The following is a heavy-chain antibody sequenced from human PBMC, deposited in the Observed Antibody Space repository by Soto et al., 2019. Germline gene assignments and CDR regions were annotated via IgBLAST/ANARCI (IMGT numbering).Heavy chain of an antibody. Sequence: SETLSLTCTVSGGSISSYYWSWIRQPPGKGLEWIGYIYYSGSTNYNPSLKSRVTISVDTSKNQFSLKLSSVTAADTAVYYCARHSPGDFWSGSIDYWGQGTLVTVSS. CDR2: IYYSGST. CDR1: GGSISSYY. CDR3: ARHSPGDFWSGSIDY. V-gene: IGHV4-59*08. D-gene: IGHD3-3*01. J-gene: IGHJ4*02.